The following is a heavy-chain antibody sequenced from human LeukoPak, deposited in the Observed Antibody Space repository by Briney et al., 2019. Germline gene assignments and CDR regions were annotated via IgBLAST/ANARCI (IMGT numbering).Heavy chain of an antibody. V-gene: IGHV3-21*01. J-gene: IGHJ6*02. CDR3: XXXXXXXXXXXXXXXXXDV. Sequence: GGSLRLSCAASGFTFSSYNMNWVRQAPGKGLEWVSSISSSSSYMYYADSVKGRFTISRDNVKNSLYLQMNSLRAEDTAVYYCXXXXXXXXXXXXXXXXXDVWGQGTTVTVSS. CDR1: GFTFSSYN. CDR2: ISSSSSYM.